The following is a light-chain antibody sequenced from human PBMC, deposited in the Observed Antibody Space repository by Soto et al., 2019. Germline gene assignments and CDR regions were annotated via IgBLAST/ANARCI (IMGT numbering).Light chain of an antibody. CDR1: QIVRSTY. Sequence: VLTQSPGTLSLSPGESATLSCRASQIVRSTYLAWYQQKPGQAPRLLIYDASSRATDIPDRFSGSGSGTEFTLTISGLEPEDFAVYYCQQYGSSPTFGQGTKVEIK. V-gene: IGKV3-20*01. CDR3: QQYGSSPT. J-gene: IGKJ1*01. CDR2: DAS.